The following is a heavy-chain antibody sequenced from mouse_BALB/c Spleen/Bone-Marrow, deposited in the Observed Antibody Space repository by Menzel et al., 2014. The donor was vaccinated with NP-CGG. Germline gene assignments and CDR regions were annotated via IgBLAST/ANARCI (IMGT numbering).Heavy chain of an antibody. CDR2: INPSTGYT. D-gene: IGHD2-12*01. J-gene: IGHJ2*01. V-gene: IGHV1-7*01. CDR1: GYTFTSYW. Sequence: QVHVKQSGAELAKPGASVKMSCKASGYTFTSYWMHWVKRRPGQGLEWIGYINPSTGYTEYNLKFKDKATLTADKSSSTAYMQLSSLTSEDSAVYYCARWGDDGTFDYWGQGTTLTVSS. CDR3: ARWGDDGTFDY.